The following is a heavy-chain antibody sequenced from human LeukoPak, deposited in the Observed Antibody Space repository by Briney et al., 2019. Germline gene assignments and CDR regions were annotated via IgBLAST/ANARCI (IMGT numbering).Heavy chain of an antibody. CDR2: IYYSGST. CDR3: ARALPGMDV. J-gene: IGHJ6*04. CDR1: GGSVSSGSYY. Sequence: SETLSLTCTVSGGSVSSGSYYWSWIRQPPGKGLEWIGYIYYSGSTNYNPSLKSRVTISVDTSKNQFSLKLSSMTAADTAVYYCARALPGMDVWGKGTTVTVSS. V-gene: IGHV4-61*01.